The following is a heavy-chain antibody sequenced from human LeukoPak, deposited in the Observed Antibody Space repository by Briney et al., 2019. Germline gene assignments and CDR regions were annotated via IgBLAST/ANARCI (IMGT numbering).Heavy chain of an antibody. CDR2: ISYDGSNK. CDR1: GFTFSSYG. V-gene: IGHV3-30*03. J-gene: IGHJ4*02. CDR3: ARDRGREEFYFDY. D-gene: IGHD3-16*01. Sequence: TGRSLRLSCAASGFTFSSYGMHWVRQAPGKGLEWVAVISYDGSNKYYADSVKGRFTISRDNSKNTQYLQMNSLRAEDTAVYYCARDRGREEFYFDYWGQGTLVTVSS.